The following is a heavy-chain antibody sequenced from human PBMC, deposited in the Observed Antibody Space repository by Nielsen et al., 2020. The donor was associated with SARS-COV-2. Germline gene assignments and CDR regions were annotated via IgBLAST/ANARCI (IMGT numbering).Heavy chain of an antibody. CDR1: GFTFSSYG. CDR2: IWYDGSNK. J-gene: IGHJ4*02. D-gene: IGHD5-18*01. V-gene: IGHV3-30*19. CDR3: AREGLRYGRYFDY. Sequence: GGSLRLSCAASGFTFSSYGMHWVRQAPGKGLEWVAVIWYDGSNKYYADSVKGRFTISRDNSKNTLYLQMNSLRAEDTAVYYCAREGLRYGRYFDYWGQGTLVTVSS.